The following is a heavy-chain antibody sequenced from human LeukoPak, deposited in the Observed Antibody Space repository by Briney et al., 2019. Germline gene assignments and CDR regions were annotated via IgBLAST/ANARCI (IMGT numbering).Heavy chain of an antibody. Sequence: ASVKVSCKASGYTFTSYGISWVRQAPEQGLEWMGWISTYNGDTNYAQKLQGRVTMTTDTSTNTAYMELRSLRSDDTAVYYCAREGLGELTLDYWGQGTLVTVSS. V-gene: IGHV1-18*01. CDR1: GYTFTSYG. CDR3: AREGLGELTLDY. CDR2: ISTYNGDT. J-gene: IGHJ4*02. D-gene: IGHD3-16*01.